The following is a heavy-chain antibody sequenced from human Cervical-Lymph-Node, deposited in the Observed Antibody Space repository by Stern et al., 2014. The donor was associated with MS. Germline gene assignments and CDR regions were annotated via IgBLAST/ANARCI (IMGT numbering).Heavy chain of an antibody. CDR1: GGSVTSGNYY. CDR3: ARGLPQSYDFWSGYWDP. Sequence: QVQLQESGPGLVKPSQTLSLICSVSGGSVTSGNYYWSWIRQPAGQRMEWIGRIHPSGSTNYNPSLKSRVTISADPPKTHFSLSLTSVTAADTAVYYCARGLPQSYDFWSGYWDPWGQGTLVTVSS. J-gene: IGHJ5*02. CDR2: IHPSGST. D-gene: IGHD3-3*01. V-gene: IGHV4-61*02.